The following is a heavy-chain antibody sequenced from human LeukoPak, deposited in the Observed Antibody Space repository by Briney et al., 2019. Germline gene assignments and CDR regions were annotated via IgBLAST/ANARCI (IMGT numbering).Heavy chain of an antibody. Sequence: GGSLRLSCAASGFTFSSYSMNWVRQAPGKGLEWVSYISSSSSTIYYADSVKGRFTISKDNAKNSLYLQMNSLRAEDTAVYYCARSYGDYSNWFDPWGQGTLVTVSS. J-gene: IGHJ5*02. CDR2: ISSSSSTI. CDR3: ARSYGDYSNWFDP. D-gene: IGHD4-17*01. CDR1: GFTFSSYS. V-gene: IGHV3-48*01.